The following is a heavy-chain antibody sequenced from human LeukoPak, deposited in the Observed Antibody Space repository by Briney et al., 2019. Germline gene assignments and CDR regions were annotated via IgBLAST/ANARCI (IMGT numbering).Heavy chain of an antibody. Sequence: PGGSLRLSCAASGFTFSSYSMNWVRQAPGKGLEWVSSISSSSSYIYYADSVKGRFTISRDNAKNSLYLQMNSLRADDTGVYYCAREWDSSGYPGYWGQGTLVTVSS. D-gene: IGHD3-22*01. CDR2: ISSSSSYI. J-gene: IGHJ4*02. CDR1: GFTFSSYS. V-gene: IGHV3-21*01. CDR3: AREWDSSGYPGY.